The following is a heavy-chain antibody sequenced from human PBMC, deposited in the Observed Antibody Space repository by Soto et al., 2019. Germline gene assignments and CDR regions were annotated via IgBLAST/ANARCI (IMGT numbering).Heavy chain of an antibody. J-gene: IGHJ6*03. V-gene: IGHV3-11*01. CDR1: GFTFSDYY. CDR2: ISSSGSTI. CDR3: AIVPAVFSDYYYMDV. Sequence: GGSLRLSCAASGFTFSDYYMSWIRQAPGKGLEWVSYISSSGSTIYYADSVKGRFTISRDNAKNSLYLQMNSLRAEDTAVYYCAIVPAVFSDYYYMDVWGKGTTVTVSS. D-gene: IGHD2-2*01.